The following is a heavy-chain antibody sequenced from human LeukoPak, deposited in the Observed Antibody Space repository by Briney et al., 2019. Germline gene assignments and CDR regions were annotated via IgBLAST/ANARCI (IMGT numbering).Heavy chain of an antibody. Sequence: ASVKVSCKASGYTFTGYGISWVRQAPGQGLEWMGWISAYNGNTNYAQKLQGRVTMTTDTSTSTAYMELRSLRSDDTAVYYCAREVNGDYYFDYRGQGTLVTVSS. V-gene: IGHV1-18*01. D-gene: IGHD4-17*01. CDR2: ISAYNGNT. CDR1: GYTFTGYG. CDR3: AREVNGDYYFDY. J-gene: IGHJ4*02.